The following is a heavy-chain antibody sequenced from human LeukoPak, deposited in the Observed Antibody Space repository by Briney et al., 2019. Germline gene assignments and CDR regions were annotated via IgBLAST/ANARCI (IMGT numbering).Heavy chain of an antibody. J-gene: IGHJ4*02. D-gene: IGHD3-10*01. CDR3: ARDRRGPFDY. V-gene: IGHV3-7*03. Sequence: GGSLRLSCAASGFNFSSYWMSWVRQAPGKGLEWVANIKQDGSEKYYVDSVKGRFTISRDNAKNSLYLQMNSLRVEDTAVHYCARDRRGPFDYWGQGTLVTVSS. CDR2: IKQDGSEK. CDR1: GFNFSSYW.